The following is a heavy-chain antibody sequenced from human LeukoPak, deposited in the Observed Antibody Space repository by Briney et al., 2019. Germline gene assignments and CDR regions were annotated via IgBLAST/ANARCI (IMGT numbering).Heavy chain of an antibody. Sequence: GGSLRLSCAASRFTFSDYYMSWIRQAPGKGLEWVSYISSSGSTIYYADSVKGRFTISRDNAKNSLYLQMNSLRAEDTAVYYCARERTVTYRIDWGQGTLVTVSS. CDR1: RFTFSDYY. V-gene: IGHV3-11*01. D-gene: IGHD4-17*01. J-gene: IGHJ4*02. CDR2: ISSSGSTI. CDR3: ARERTVTYRID.